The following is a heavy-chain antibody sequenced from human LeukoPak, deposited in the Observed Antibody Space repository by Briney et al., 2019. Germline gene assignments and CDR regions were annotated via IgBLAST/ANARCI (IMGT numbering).Heavy chain of an antibody. Sequence: TGGSLRLSCAASGFTFSSYAMSWVRQAPGKGLEWVSAISGSGGSTYYADSVKGRFTISRDNSKNTLYLQMNSLRAEDTAVYYCAKVVYGDNYYYYYMDVWGKGTTVTVSS. J-gene: IGHJ6*03. D-gene: IGHD4-17*01. CDR2: ISGSGGST. CDR1: GFTFSSYA. V-gene: IGHV3-23*01. CDR3: AKVVYGDNYYYYYMDV.